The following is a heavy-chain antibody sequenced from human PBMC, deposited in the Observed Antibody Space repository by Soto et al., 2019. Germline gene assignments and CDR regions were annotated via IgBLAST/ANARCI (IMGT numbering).Heavy chain of an antibody. V-gene: IGHV1-3*01. Sequence: ASVKVSCKASGYTFTTYAIHWVRQAPGQGLEWMGWINAGNGNTEFSERFRGRVTITRDTSASTAHMELTGLTSEDTAVYYCARRFKSAGWLAPCGQGTLVTVSS. CDR1: GYTFTTYA. D-gene: IGHD3-10*01. CDR2: INAGNGNT. CDR3: ARRFKSAGWLAP. J-gene: IGHJ5*02.